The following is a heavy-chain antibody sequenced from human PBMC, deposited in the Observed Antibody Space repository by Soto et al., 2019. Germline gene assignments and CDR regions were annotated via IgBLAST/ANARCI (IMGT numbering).Heavy chain of an antibody. V-gene: IGHV1-69*01. CDR1: GGTFSSYA. CDR3: ARPIVGATTLVGTGMYYCYYYGMDV. CDR2: IIPIFGTA. J-gene: IGHJ6*02. Sequence: QVQLVQSGAEVKKPGSSVKVSCKASGGTFSSYAISWVRQAPGQGLEWMGGIIPIFGTANYAQKFQGRVTISEDESRSRACLELSRLRSEDTAVYYCARPIVGATTLVGTGMYYCYYYGMDVWGQGSTVTVSS. D-gene: IGHD1-26*01.